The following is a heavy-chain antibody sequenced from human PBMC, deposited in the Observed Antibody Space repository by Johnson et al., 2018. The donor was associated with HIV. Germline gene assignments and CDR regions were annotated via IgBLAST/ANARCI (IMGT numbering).Heavy chain of an antibody. J-gene: IGHJ3*02. CDR2: ISFAGNNK. CDR3: ATRKDILTGYDAFDI. CDR1: GFTFSNFG. Sequence: QVQLVESGGGVVQPGRSLRLSCAASGFTFSNFGFHWVRQAPGKGLEWVAAISFAGNNKYYVDSVKGRFTISRENSKNMLYLQMNSLRPEDTALYYCATRKDILTGYDAFDIWGQGTMVTVSS. D-gene: IGHD3-9*01. V-gene: IGHV3-30*03.